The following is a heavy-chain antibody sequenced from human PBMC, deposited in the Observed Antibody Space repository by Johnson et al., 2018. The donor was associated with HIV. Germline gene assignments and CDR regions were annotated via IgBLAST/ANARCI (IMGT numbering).Heavy chain of an antibody. D-gene: IGHD6-13*01. CDR2: ISYDGANK. J-gene: IGHJ3*01. CDR3: VKDIRNRSSSPRGAFDL. CDR1: GFTFSSYP. Sequence: QVQLVESGGGVVQPGRSLRLSCVVSGFTFSSYPMHWVRQAPGKGLEWVAIISYDGANKYYSGSVRGRFTISRDNSKNSLYLQMNSLRDDDTALYYCVKDIRNRSSSPRGAFDLWGQGTMVAVSS. V-gene: IGHV3-30*04.